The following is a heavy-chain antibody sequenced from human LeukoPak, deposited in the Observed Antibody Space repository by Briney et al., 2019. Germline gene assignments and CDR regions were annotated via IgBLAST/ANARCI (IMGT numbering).Heavy chain of an antibody. CDR1: GFTFNTNA. Sequence: AGGSLRLSCAASGFTFNTNAMRWVRQAPGKGLEWVSVISGSGDNTYYADSVKGRFTISRDNSKNTVYLQMNSPIVEGTAVYTCAKDPRYVATAWGQGTLVIVSS. J-gene: IGHJ5*02. V-gene: IGHV3-23*01. CDR3: AKDPRYVATA. D-gene: IGHD2-15*01. CDR2: ISGSGDNT.